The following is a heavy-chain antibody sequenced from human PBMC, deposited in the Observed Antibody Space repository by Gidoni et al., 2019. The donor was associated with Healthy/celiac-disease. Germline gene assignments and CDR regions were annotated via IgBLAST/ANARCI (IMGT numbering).Heavy chain of an antibody. CDR3: ARVRDIVATIDYYYYGMDV. D-gene: IGHD5-12*01. CDR1: GGTFSSYT. CDR2: IIPILGIA. J-gene: IGHJ6*02. Sequence: EVKKPGSSVKVSCKASGGTFSSYTISWVRQAPGQGLEWMGRIIPILGIANYAQKFPGRVTITADKSTSTAYMELSSLRSEDTAVYYCARVRDIVATIDYYYYGMDVWGQGTTVTVSS. V-gene: IGHV1-69*02.